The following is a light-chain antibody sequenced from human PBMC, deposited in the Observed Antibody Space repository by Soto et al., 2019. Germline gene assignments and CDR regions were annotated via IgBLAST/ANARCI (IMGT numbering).Light chain of an antibody. CDR3: CSYAGRNTLV. V-gene: IGLV2-11*01. J-gene: IGLJ2*01. CDR1: IHDIGGYNF. CDR2: DVS. Sequence: QSALTQPRSVSGSPGQSITISCSGTIHDIGGYNFISWYQQHPGTAPKIIIYDVSKRPSGVPDCFSGSTSGNTASLTISGIQTEDDAFYYCCSYAGRNTLVFGGGTKLTVL.